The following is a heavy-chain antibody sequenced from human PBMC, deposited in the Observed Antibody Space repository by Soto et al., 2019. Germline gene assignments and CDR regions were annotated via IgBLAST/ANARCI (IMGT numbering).Heavy chain of an antibody. D-gene: IGHD3-22*01. J-gene: IGHJ6*02. CDR3: ARAKYYYDSSGQRTYYYYGMDV. V-gene: IGHV1-46*01. CDR1: GYTFTSYY. Sequence: ASVNVSCKASGYTFTSYYMHWVRQAPGQGLEWMGIINPSGGSTSYAQKFQGRVTMTRDTSTSTVYMELSSLRSEDTAVYYCARAKYYYDSSGQRTYYYYGMDVWGQGTTVTVSS. CDR2: INPSGGST.